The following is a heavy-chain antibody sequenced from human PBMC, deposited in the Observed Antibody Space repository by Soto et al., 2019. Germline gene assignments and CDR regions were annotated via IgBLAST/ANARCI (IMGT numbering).Heavy chain of an antibody. J-gene: IGHJ3*02. Sequence: QVQLVESGGGVVQPGRSLRLSCAASGFTFSSYAMHWVRQAPGKGLEWVAVISYDGSNKYYADSVKGRFTISRDNSKNTLYLQMNSLRAEDTAVYYCARVTMIVVVMGAFDIWGQGTMVTVSS. CDR2: ISYDGSNK. V-gene: IGHV3-30-3*01. D-gene: IGHD3-22*01. CDR1: GFTFSSYA. CDR3: ARVTMIVVVMGAFDI.